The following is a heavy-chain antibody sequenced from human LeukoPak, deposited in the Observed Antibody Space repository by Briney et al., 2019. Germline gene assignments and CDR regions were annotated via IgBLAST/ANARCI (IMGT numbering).Heavy chain of an antibody. CDR3: ASSPGEYQLLTFDY. CDR2: ISAYNGNT. V-gene: IGHV1-18*01. Sequence: GASVEVSCKASGYTFTSYGISWVRQAPGQGLEWMGWISAYNGNTNYAQKLQGRVTMTTDTSTSTAYMELRSLRSDDTAVYYCASSPGEYQLLTFDYRGQGTLVTVSS. CDR1: GYTFTSYG. J-gene: IGHJ4*02. D-gene: IGHD2-2*01.